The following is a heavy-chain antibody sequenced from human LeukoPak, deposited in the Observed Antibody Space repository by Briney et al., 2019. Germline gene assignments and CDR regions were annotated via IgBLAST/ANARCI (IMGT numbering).Heavy chain of an antibody. V-gene: IGHV3-30*03. CDR1: GFTFSSYG. CDR3: ASQKTYYYDLHDPYFDY. D-gene: IGHD3-22*01. J-gene: IGHJ4*02. CDR2: ISYDGSNK. Sequence: GGSLRLSCAASGFTFSSYGMHWVRQAPGKGLEWVAVISYDGSNKYYADSVKGRFTISRDNSKNTLYLQMNSLRAEDTAVYYCASQKTYYYDLHDPYFDYWGQGTLVTVSS.